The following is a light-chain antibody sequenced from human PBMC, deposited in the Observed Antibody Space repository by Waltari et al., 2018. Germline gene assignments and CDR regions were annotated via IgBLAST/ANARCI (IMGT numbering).Light chain of an antibody. J-gene: IGLJ1*01. CDR2: EVT. CDR1: SSDVGNYNL. Sequence: QSGLTQPASVSASPGQSINISCTGTSSDVGNYNLVSWYQQYPGKAPKLMVYEVTRRSSGVSDRFSGSKSGNTASLTIYGLQSEDEADYYCCSYAGLGIYVFGTGTKVTVL. V-gene: IGLV2-23*02. CDR3: CSYAGLGIYV.